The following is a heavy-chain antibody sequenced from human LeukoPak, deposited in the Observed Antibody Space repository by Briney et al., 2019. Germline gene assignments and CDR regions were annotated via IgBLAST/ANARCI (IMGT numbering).Heavy chain of an antibody. D-gene: IGHD3-16*01. V-gene: IGHV4-34*01. CDR1: GGSFSGYY. Sequence: PSETLSLTCAVYGGSFSGYYWSWIRQPPGKGLEWIGEINHSGSTNYNPSLKSRVTISVDTSKNQFSLKLSSVTAADTAVYYCARGPRGGASYYFDYWGQGTLVTVSS. J-gene: IGHJ4*02. CDR3: ARGPRGGASYYFDY. CDR2: INHSGST.